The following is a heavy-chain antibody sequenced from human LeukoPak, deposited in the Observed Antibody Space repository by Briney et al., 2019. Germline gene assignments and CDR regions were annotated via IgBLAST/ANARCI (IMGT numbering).Heavy chain of an antibody. CDR3: ARDNWNDAPGGFDP. CDR2: ITRSSTST. CDR1: GFTFSSYS. V-gene: IGHV3-21*01. D-gene: IGHD1-20*01. J-gene: IGHJ5*02. Sequence: GGSLRLSCAASGFTFSSYSMNWVRQAPGKGLEWVSSITRSSTSTYYTDSVRGRFTISRDNAKDSLYLQMNSLRAEDTAVYYCARDNWNDAPGGFDPWGQGTLVTVSS.